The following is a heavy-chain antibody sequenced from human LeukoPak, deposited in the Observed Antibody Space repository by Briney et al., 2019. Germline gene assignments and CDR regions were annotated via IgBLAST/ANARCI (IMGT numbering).Heavy chain of an antibody. CDR2: ISNSGITV. Sequence: GGSLRLSCAASGFTFSDYYMIWIRQAPRKGLEWVSYISNSGITVFYLDSVMGRFTISRDNAKNSLYLQMDSLRTEDTALYYCAKVGYSSSWYLSADDYWGQGTLVTVSS. CDR1: GFTFSDYY. V-gene: IGHV3-11*01. J-gene: IGHJ4*02. D-gene: IGHD6-13*01. CDR3: AKVGYSSSWYLSADDY.